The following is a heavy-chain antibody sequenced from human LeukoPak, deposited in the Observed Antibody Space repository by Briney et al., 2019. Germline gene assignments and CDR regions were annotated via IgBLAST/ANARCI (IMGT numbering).Heavy chain of an antibody. V-gene: IGHV3-49*03. Sequence: VQPGRSLRLSCTASGFTFGDYAMSWFRQAPGKGLEWVGFIRSKAYGGTTEYAASVKGRFTISRDDSKSIAYLQMNSLKTEDTAVYYCITDSQPFYSDSTDYYYYGSFDYWGQGTLVTVSS. CDR1: GFTFGDYA. J-gene: IGHJ4*02. CDR3: ITDSQPFYSDSTDYYYYGSFDY. D-gene: IGHD3-22*01. CDR2: IRSKAYGGTT.